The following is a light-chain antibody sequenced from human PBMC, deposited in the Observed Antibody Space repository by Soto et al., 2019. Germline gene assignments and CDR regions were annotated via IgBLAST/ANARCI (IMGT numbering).Light chain of an antibody. J-gene: IGKJ1*01. CDR1: QSISSY. Sequence: DIPITQSPSSLSASVGDIVTITCRASQSISSYLNWYQQKPRQDPKLLIYAASSLESGVPSWCSGGGSGEDFPITSSSLQHDEAANYYCQHYNSYWTCGQGTKVDIK. CDR2: AAS. CDR3: QHYNSYWT. V-gene: IGKV1-5*01.